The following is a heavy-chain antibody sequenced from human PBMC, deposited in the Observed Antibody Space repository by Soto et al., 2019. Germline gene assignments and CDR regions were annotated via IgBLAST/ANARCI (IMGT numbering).Heavy chain of an antibody. CDR1: GFTFSSYD. CDR2: IGTAGDT. CDR3: ARENHWNYGNWFDP. J-gene: IGHJ5*02. V-gene: IGHV3-13*01. D-gene: IGHD1-7*01. Sequence: GGSLRLSCAASGFTFSSYDMHWVRQATGKGLEWVSAIGTAGDTYYPGSVKGRFTISRENAKNSLYLQMNSLRAEDTAVYYCARENHWNYGNWFDPWGQGTLVTVSS.